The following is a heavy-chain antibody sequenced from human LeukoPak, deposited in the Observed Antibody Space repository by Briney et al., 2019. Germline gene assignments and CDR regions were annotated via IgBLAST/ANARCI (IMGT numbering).Heavy chain of an antibody. CDR3: ARGEYSSGWPFDY. D-gene: IGHD6-19*01. V-gene: IGHV4-4*07. CDR1: GGSISSYY. Sequence: SETLSLTCTVSGGSISSYYWSWLRQPAGKGLEWIGRIYTSGSTNYNPSLMSRVTMSVDTTKTQFSLKLSSVAAADTVVYYCARGEYSSGWPFDYWGQGTLVTVSS. CDR2: IYTSGST. J-gene: IGHJ4*02.